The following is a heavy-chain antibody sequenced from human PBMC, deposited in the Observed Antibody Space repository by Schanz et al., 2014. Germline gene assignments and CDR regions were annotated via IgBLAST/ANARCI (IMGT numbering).Heavy chain of an antibody. Sequence: VRVVESGGDLVLPGGSLRLSCDGSGFTFNTYLMGWVRQVPGKGLEWVANINQDASEKYYVDSVKGRFTISRDNAKNSLFVQMNRLRADDTAIYYCARDHRNPGGNMDVRGQGTTVTVSS. V-gene: IGHV3-7*01. CDR3: ARDHRNPGGNMDV. CDR1: GFTFNTYL. J-gene: IGHJ6*02. CDR2: INQDASEK.